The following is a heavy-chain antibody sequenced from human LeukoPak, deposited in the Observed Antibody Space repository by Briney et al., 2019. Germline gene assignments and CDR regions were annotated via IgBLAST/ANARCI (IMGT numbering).Heavy chain of an antibody. D-gene: IGHD4-17*01. Sequence: GGSLRLSCAASGFSFSSYAMSWVRQAPGKGLEWVSVISGNGGNTYYADSVKGRLTISRDNSKNTLYLQMNSLRAEDTAVYYCAKHRENFGDPCLDDYWGQGTLVTVSS. CDR1: GFSFSSYA. CDR2: ISGNGGNT. CDR3: AKHRENFGDPCLDDY. J-gene: IGHJ4*02. V-gene: IGHV3-23*01.